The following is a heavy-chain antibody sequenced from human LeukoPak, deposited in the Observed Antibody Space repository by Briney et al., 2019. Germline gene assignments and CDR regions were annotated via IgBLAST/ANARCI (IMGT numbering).Heavy chain of an antibody. CDR2: INTNTGNP. CDR3: AREGGSGSLDAFDI. D-gene: IGHD3-22*01. V-gene: IGHV7-4-1*02. Sequence: AASVKVFCKASGYTFTSYAMNWVRQAPGQGLEWMGWINTNTGNPTYAQDFTRRFVFSLDTSVSTAYLQISRLKAEDTAVYYCAREGGSGSLDAFDIWGQGTMVTVSS. J-gene: IGHJ3*02. CDR1: GYTFTSYA.